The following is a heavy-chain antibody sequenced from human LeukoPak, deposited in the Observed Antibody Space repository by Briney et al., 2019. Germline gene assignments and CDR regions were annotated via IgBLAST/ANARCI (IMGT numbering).Heavy chain of an antibody. CDR1: GDSVSSNSVA. D-gene: IGHD3-16*02. Sequence: SQTLSLTCAISGDSVSSNSVAWSWVRQSPSRGLEWLGRTYYRSKWYNDYAESVKSRITINPDTSNNQFSLQLNSVTPEDTAVYYCARIPDYVWGSYRLRSDNWFDPWGQGTLVTVSS. CDR3: ARIPDYVWGSYRLRSDNWFDP. CDR2: TYYRSKWYN. V-gene: IGHV6-1*01. J-gene: IGHJ5*02.